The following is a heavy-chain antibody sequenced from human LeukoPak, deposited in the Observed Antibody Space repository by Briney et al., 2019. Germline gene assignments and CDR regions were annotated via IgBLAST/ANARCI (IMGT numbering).Heavy chain of an antibody. D-gene: IGHD1-1*01. V-gene: IGHV3-48*03. J-gene: IGHJ5*02. CDR1: GFTFSSYE. CDR3: ASMGAPTVQPFDP. Sequence: GGSLRLSCAASGFTFSSYEMNWVRQAPGKGLEWVSYISSRCRTIYYADSGKGRFTISRDNAKNSLYLQMNSLRDEDTAVYYCASMGAPTVQPFDPWGQGTLVTVSS. CDR2: ISSRCRTI.